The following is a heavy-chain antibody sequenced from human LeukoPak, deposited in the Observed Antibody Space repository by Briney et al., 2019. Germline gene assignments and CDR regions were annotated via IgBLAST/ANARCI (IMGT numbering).Heavy chain of an antibody. CDR1: GYTFTSYA. J-gene: IGHJ5*02. D-gene: IGHD6-19*01. V-gene: IGHV1-3*01. CDR2: INAGNGNT. CDR3: ARARGSGWYIWFDP. Sequence: ASVKVSCKASGYTFTSYAMRWVRQAPGQRLEWMGWINAGNGNTKYSQKFQGRVTITRDTSASTAYMELSSLRSEDTAVYYCARARGSGWYIWFDPWGQGTLVTVSS.